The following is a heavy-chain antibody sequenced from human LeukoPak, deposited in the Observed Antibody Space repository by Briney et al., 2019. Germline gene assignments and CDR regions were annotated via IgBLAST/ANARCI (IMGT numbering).Heavy chain of an antibody. CDR3: ARGLYCSSSTSCYDYGMDV. V-gene: IGHV1-69*13. CDR2: IIPILGTA. J-gene: IGHJ6*02. D-gene: IGHD2-2*01. CDR1: GYTFTNYG. Sequence: SVKVSCKASGYTFTNYGINWVRQAPGQGLEWMGGIIPILGTAKYAQKLQGRVTITADESTNTGYMELSSLRSEDTAVYYCARGLYCSSSTSCYDYGMDVWGQGTTVTVSS.